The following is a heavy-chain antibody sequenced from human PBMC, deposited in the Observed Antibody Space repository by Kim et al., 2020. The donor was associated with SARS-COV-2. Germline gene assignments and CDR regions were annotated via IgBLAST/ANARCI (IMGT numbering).Heavy chain of an antibody. J-gene: IGHJ6*02. CDR1: GFTFSSYG. CDR3: AKGKDILTGYYISSFYSGMDV. Sequence: GGSLRLSCAASGFTFSSYGMHWVRQAPGKGLEWVAVIWYDGSNKYSADSVKGRFTISRDNSKNTLYLQMNSLRAEDTAVYYCAKGKDILTGYYISSFYSGMDVWGQGTTVTVSS. D-gene: IGHD3-9*01. V-gene: IGHV3-33*06. CDR2: IWYDGSNK.